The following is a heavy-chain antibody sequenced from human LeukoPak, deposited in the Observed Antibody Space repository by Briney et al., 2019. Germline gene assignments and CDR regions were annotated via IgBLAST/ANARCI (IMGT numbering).Heavy chain of an antibody. CDR3: ARVRGAYPFDY. Sequence: GGSLRLSCAASGFTFSDYYMSWIRQAPGKGLGWVSYISSSGSTIYYADSVKGRFTISRDNAKNSLYLQMNSLRADDTAVYYCARVRGAYPFDYWGQGTLVTVSS. CDR1: GFTFSDYY. D-gene: IGHD4/OR15-4a*01. CDR2: ISSSGSTI. J-gene: IGHJ4*02. V-gene: IGHV3-11*04.